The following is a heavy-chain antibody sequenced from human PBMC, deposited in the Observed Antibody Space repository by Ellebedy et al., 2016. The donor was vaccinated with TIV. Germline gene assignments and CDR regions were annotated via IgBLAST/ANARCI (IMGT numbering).Heavy chain of an antibody. J-gene: IGHJ4*02. V-gene: IGHV4-39*07. Sequence: SETLSLTXTVSGASIATPGYYWAWIRQAPGKGLEWMGSVSYSESSYYTPSLKNRVSVSADTSKNQFSLKLTSVTAADSAVYYCAKDQTYFHGRTFDVWGQGMLVAVSS. D-gene: IGHD1-14*01. CDR1: GASIATPGYY. CDR3: AKDQTYFHGRTFDV. CDR2: VSYSESS.